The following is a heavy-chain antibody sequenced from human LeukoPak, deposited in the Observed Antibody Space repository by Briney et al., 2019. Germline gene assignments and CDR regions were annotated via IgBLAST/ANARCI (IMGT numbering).Heavy chain of an antibody. J-gene: IGHJ4*02. V-gene: IGHV4-59*01. CDR2: IYYSGST. D-gene: IGHD1/OR15-1a*01. Sequence: GSLRLSCAASGFTFSSYAMSWVRQAPGKGLEWIGYIYYSGSTNYNPFLKSRVTISVDTSKNQFSLKLSSVTAADTAVYYCARGAGTGTKEPNFDYWGQGTLVTVSS. CDR3: ARGAGTGTKEPNFDY. CDR1: GFTFSSYA.